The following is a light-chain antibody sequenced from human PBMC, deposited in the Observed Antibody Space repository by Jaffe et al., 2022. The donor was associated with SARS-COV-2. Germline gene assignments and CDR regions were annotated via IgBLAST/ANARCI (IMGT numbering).Light chain of an antibody. V-gene: IGLV1-44*01. CDR2: SNN. CDR1: SSNIGSNA. CDR3: AAWDDRVNGPDWV. J-gene: IGLJ3*02. Sequence: QSVLTQPPSASGTPGQRVTISCSGSSSNIGSNAVNWYQHLPGTAPKLLIYSNNQRPSGVPDRFSGSKSGTSASLAISGLQSEDEADYFCAAWDDRVNGPDWVFGGGTKLTVL.